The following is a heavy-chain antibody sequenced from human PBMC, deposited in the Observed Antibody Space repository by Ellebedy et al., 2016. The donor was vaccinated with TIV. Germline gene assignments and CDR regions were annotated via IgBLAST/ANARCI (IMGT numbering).Heavy chain of an antibody. Sequence: GGSLRLSCAASELTVSSNYMSWVRQAPGKGLEWVSVIFIDSTTYYAESVKGRFTISRDNSKNTPYIQMNSLRAEDTAVYYCARETFNDVDLTEWGLFDMWGQGTMVTVSS. CDR1: ELTVSSNY. D-gene: IGHD1-1*01. V-gene: IGHV3-66*01. CDR3: ARETFNDVDLTEWGLFDM. CDR2: IFIDSTT. J-gene: IGHJ3*02.